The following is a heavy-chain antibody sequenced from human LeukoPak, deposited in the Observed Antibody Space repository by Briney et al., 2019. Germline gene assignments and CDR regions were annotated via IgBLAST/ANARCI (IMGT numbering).Heavy chain of an antibody. V-gene: IGHV1-2*02. Sequence: GASVKVSCKASGYTFTGYYMHWVRQAPGQGLEWMGWINPNSGGTNYAQKFQGRVTMTRDTSISTAYMALSRLRSDDTAVYYCARDPYYYDSSGYYYEDYWGQGTLVTVSS. CDR1: GYTFTGYY. CDR3: ARDPYYYDSSGYYYEDY. J-gene: IGHJ4*02. D-gene: IGHD3-22*01. CDR2: INPNSGGT.